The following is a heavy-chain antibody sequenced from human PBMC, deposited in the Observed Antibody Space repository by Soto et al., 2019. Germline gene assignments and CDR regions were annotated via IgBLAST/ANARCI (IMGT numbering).Heavy chain of an antibody. D-gene: IGHD2-2*01. J-gene: IGHJ5*02. CDR1: GFTFSSYA. V-gene: IGHV3-30-3*01. CDR2: ISYDGSNK. Sequence: GGSLRLSCAASGFTFSSYAMHWVRQAPGKGLEWVAVISYDGSNKYYADSVKGRFTISRDNSKNTLYLQMNSLRAEDTAVYYCAKDLDVVVPAAFDPWGQGTLVTVSS. CDR3: AKDLDVVVPAAFDP.